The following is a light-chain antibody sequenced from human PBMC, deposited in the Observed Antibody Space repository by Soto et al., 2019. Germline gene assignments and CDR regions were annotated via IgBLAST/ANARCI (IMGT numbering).Light chain of an antibody. J-gene: IGLJ1*01. V-gene: IGLV2-14*01. CDR2: EVS. Sequence: QPALTQPASVSGSPGQSITISCTGTSGDVGGYNYVSWYQQHPGKAPKLMIYEVSNRPSGVSNRFSGSKSGNTASLTISGLQAEDEADYYCSSYTSSSTLVFGTGTKLTVL. CDR1: SGDVGGYNY. CDR3: SSYTSSSTLV.